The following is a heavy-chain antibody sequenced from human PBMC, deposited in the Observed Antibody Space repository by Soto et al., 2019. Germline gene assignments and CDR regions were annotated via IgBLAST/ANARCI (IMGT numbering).Heavy chain of an antibody. Sequence: PGGSLRLSCAASGFTFSSYAMSWVRQAPGKGLEWVSLISYDGNNKYYADTVKGRFTISRDNSKNTLYLQTDSLRAEDTAVYYCARELTGWYFDYWGQGTMVTVSS. D-gene: IGHD3-9*01. CDR2: ISYDGNNK. J-gene: IGHJ4*02. CDR3: ARELTGWYFDY. CDR1: GFTFSSYA. V-gene: IGHV3-30*03.